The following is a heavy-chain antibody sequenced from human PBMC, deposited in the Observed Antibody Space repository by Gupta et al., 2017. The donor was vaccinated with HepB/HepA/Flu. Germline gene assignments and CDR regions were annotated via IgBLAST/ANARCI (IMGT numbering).Heavy chain of an antibody. Sequence: EVQLVESGGGLVQTGASLKLSCAASGFTFSGSNMHWVLQASGKGLEWIGRIKTKATGYATEYAASGKGRFTISRDDSKNTAFRHMHSLKTEDTSVYDGLSWKPHFVWGQGTLVPVSS. CDR3: LSWKPHFV. CDR2: IKTKATGYAT. D-gene: IGHD3-3*02. CDR1: GFTFSGSN. V-gene: IGHV3-73*01. J-gene: IGHJ4*02.